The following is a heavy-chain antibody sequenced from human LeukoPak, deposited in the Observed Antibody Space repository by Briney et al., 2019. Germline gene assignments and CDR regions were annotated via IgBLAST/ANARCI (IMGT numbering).Heavy chain of an antibody. CDR2: ISPYNGNT. D-gene: IGHD6-13*01. CDR1: GYTFTGYY. CDR3: ARVGMEQQLDLYYFDY. J-gene: IGHJ4*02. Sequence: ASVKVSCKASGYTFTGYYMHWVRQAPGQGLEWMGWISPYNGNTKYLQKLQGRVTMTTDTSTSTAYMELRSLTSDDTAVYYCARVGMEQQLDLYYFDYWGQGTLVTVSS. V-gene: IGHV1-18*04.